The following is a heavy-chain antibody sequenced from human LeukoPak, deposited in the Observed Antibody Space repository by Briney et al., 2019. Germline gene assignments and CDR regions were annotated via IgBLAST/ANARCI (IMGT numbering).Heavy chain of an antibody. J-gene: IGHJ4*02. CDR3: ARQAYYDSSGYSTIEDY. Sequence: GESLKISCKGSGYSFTSYWIGWVHQMPGKGLEWMGIIYPGDSDTRYSPSFQGQVTISADKSISTAYLQWSSLKASDTAMYYCARQAYYDSSGYSTIEDYWGQGTLVTVSS. V-gene: IGHV5-51*07. CDR2: IYPGDSDT. CDR1: GYSFTSYW. D-gene: IGHD3-22*01.